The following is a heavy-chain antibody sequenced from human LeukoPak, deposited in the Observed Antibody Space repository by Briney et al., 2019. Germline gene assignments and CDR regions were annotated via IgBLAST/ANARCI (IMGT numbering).Heavy chain of an antibody. V-gene: IGHV1-18*01. J-gene: IGHJ4*02. CDR3: ARRIAGAHLGDH. D-gene: IGHD1-26*01. CDR2: VGAYNGKA. CDR1: GYVFRKYG. Sequence: GASVKVSCKASGYVFRKYGMAWLRQAPGQGLEWMGWVGAYNGKADYLQSLQGRVTMTVDTSTSTSYMELRNLRPDDTAVYYCARRIAGAHLGDHWGQGTLITVSS.